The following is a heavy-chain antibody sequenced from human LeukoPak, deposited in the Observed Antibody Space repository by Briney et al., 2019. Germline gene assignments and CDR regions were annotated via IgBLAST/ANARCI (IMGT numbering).Heavy chain of an antibody. D-gene: IGHD2-15*01. CDR3: ASGGKGNHIDY. CDR1: GGSFSGYY. Sequence: SETLSLTCAVYGGSFSGYYWSWIRQPAGKGLEWIGRIYTSGSTNYNPSLKSRVTMSVDTSKNQFSLKLSSVTAADTAVYYCASGGKGNHIDYWGQGTLVTVSS. CDR2: IYTSGST. V-gene: IGHV4-59*10. J-gene: IGHJ4*02.